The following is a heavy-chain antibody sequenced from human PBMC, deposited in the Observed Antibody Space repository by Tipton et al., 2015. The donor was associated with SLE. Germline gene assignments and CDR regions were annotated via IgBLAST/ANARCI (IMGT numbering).Heavy chain of an antibody. CDR3: PLEERTGWLL. D-gene: IGHD5-12*01. V-gene: IGHV1-2*06. CDR2: ISPSSGGA. CDR1: GYTFSDYF. Sequence: QSGAEVKKPGDSEKVSCRASGYTFSDYFIHWVRQAHGQGLEWMGRISPSSGGAIHAQRFQERVTMTTDTSVNTVYMELTNLRSDDTAVFYCPLEERTGWLLCGHGTMVTVSS. J-gene: IGHJ3*01.